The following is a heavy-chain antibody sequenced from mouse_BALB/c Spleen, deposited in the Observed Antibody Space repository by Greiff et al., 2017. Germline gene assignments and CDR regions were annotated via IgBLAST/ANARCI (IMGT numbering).Heavy chain of an antibody. D-gene: IGHD1-1*01. V-gene: IGHV1-69*01. J-gene: IGHJ3*01. CDR2: IDTSDSYT. Sequence: VQLQQPGAELVMPGASVKMSCKASGYTFTDYWMHWVKQRPGQGLEWIGAIDTSDSYTSYNQKFKGKATLTVDESSSTAYMQLSSLTSEDSAVYYCARSNYYGSSYWAWFAYWGQGTLVTVSA. CDR1: GYTFTDYW. CDR3: ARSNYYGSSYWAWFAY.